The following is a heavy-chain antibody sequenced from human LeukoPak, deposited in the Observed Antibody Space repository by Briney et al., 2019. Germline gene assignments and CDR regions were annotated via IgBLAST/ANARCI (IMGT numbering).Heavy chain of an antibody. Sequence: GGSLRLSCAASGFTFTTSAMNWVRQAPGKGLEWVSGISDSGTSTYYADSVKGRFTISRYNSKNTLYLQMNSLRAEDTAVYYCAKPNWNPESDWFDHWGQGTLVTVSS. CDR1: GFTFTTSA. J-gene: IGHJ5*02. CDR3: AKPNWNPESDWFDH. V-gene: IGHV3-23*01. CDR2: ISDSGTST. D-gene: IGHD1-1*01.